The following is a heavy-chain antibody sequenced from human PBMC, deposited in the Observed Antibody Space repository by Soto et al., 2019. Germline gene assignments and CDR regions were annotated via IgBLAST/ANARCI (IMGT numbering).Heavy chain of an antibody. J-gene: IGHJ5*02. CDR2: IIPIFGTA. CDR1: GGTFSSYA. CDR3: ARDSCGGDCYIKKGGINWFDP. V-gene: IGHV1-69*13. D-gene: IGHD2-21*02. Sequence: GASVKVSCKASGGTFSSYAISWVRQAPGQGLEWMGGIIPIFGTANYAQKFQGRVTITADESTSTAYMELSSLRSEDTAVYYCARDSCGGDCYIKKGGINWFDPWGQGTLVTVSS.